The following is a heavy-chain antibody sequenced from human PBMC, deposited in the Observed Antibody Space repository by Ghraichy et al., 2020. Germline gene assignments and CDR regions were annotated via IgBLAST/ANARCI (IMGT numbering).Heavy chain of an antibody. J-gene: IGHJ1*01. Sequence: SETLSLTCTVSGGSISSYYWSWIRQPPGKGLEWIGYIYYSGGSTYNPSLKSRVTISVDTSKNQLSLRLTSVTAADTAVYYCAGSGSGTYYDEYFQQWGQGTLVTVSS. V-gene: IGHV4-59*08. CDR2: IYYSGGS. CDR1: GGSISSYY. D-gene: IGHD3-10*01. CDR3: AGSGSGTYYDEYFQQ.